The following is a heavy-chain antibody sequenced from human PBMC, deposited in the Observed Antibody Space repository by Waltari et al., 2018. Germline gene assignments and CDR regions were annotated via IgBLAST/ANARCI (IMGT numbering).Heavy chain of an antibody. V-gene: IGHV3-33*01. J-gene: IGHJ4*02. CDR1: GFSFSNYG. Sequence: QVQLVESGGGVVQPGGSLRLSCAASGFSFSNYGMHWVRQAPGQGLEWLAFIWYDGSNAHYGDSVKGRFTISRDNSNNTLFLHMNGLRDEDTALYFCARDRDDYYFDSWGQGTLVTVSS. D-gene: IGHD1-1*01. CDR3: ARDRDDYYFDS. CDR2: IWYDGSNA.